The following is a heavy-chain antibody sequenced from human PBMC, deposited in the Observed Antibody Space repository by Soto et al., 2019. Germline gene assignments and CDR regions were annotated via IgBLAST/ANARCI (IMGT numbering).Heavy chain of an antibody. CDR1: GFTLSAYW. CDR2: INRDGSKK. J-gene: IGHJ3*02. D-gene: IGHD3-10*01. Sequence: EVQLEESGGDLVQPGGSLRLSCAASGFTLSAYWMTWVRQAPGKGREWVANINRDGSKKSYLDSVRGRFTISRDNVGNSLYLKMDSLRADYTALYYCARDVSPGSRSLYLDAFDIWGQGTMVTVSS. V-gene: IGHV3-7*05. CDR3: ARDVSPGSRSLYLDAFDI.